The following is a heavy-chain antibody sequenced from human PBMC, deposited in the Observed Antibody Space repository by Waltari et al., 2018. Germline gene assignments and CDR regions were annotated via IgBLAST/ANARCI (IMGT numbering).Heavy chain of an antibody. CDR3: ARGEGGWLPSLRLGY. Sequence: QVQLQESGPGLVKPSETLSLTCAVAGYSISSGYYWGWIRPPPGKGREWIGSIYHSGSTYYNPSLKSRVTISVDTSKNQFSLKLSSVTAADTAVYYCARGEGGWLPSLRLGYWGQGTLVTVSS. D-gene: IGHD5-12*01. CDR2: IYHSGST. CDR1: GYSISSGYY. J-gene: IGHJ4*02. V-gene: IGHV4-38-2*01.